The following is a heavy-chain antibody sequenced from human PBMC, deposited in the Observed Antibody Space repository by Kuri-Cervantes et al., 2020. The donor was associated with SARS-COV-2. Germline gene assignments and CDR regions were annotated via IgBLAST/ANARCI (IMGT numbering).Heavy chain of an antibody. V-gene: IGHV4-59*05. J-gene: IGHJ4*02. CDR2: IYHSGST. CDR3: ARGVGGGETFDF. Sequence: GSLRLSCTVSGGSISSYYWSWIRQPPGKGLEWIGSIYHSGSTYYTPSLRSRATIFLDTSKNQFSLKLRSVTAADTAMYYCARGVGGGETFDFWGQGTLVTVSS. CDR1: GGSISSYY. D-gene: IGHD3-16*01.